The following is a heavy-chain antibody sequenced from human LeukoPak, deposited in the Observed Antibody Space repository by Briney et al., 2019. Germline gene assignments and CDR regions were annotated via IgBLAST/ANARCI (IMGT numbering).Heavy chain of an antibody. D-gene: IGHD3-10*01. V-gene: IGHV4-59*01. CDR3: ARGTSGTYSSLGY. J-gene: IGHJ4*02. CDR2: ISYIGST. CDR1: GGSISSYY. Sequence: SETLSLTCTVSGGSISSYYWSWIRQPPGKGLEWIGYISYIGSTNYNPSLKSRVTISVDTSKNQFSLRLTSVTAADTAVYYCARGTSGTYSSLGYWGQGALVTVSS.